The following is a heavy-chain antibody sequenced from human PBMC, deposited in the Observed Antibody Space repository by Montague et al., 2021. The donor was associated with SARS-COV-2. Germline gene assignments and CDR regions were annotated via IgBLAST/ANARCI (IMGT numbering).Heavy chain of an antibody. J-gene: IGHJ6*03. CDR1: GGSMSGYN. CDR3: ARGSNSAGSYYYHLDI. D-gene: IGHD2-21*01. Sequence: SETLSLTCNVAGGSMSGYNWSWIRQPPGKGLQWIGSMYNSENTSYNPPLKSRVTISVDTSKKQFSLRLSSVTAADTAVYFCARGSNSAGSYYYHLDIWGQGITVTVSS. CDR2: MYNSENT. V-gene: IGHV4-59*01.